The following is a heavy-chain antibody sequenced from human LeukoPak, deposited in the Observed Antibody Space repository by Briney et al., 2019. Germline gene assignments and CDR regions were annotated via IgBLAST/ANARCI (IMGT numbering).Heavy chain of an antibody. Sequence: GGSLRLSCAVSGFTFSSYAMHWVRQAPGKGLEWVAVISYDGSNKYYADSVKGRFTISRDNSNNTLYLQMNSLRAEDTAVYYCARGLQSGTQRGYFDYWGQGTLVTVSS. V-gene: IGHV3-30-3*01. CDR2: ISYDGSNK. J-gene: IGHJ4*02. D-gene: IGHD3-10*01. CDR3: ARGLQSGTQRGYFDY. CDR1: GFTFSSYA.